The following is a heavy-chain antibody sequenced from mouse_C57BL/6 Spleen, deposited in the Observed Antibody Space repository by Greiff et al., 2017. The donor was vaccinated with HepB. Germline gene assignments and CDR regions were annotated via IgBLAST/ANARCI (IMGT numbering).Heavy chain of an antibody. J-gene: IGHJ3*01. CDR1: GYNFTSYW. D-gene: IGHD3-2*02. CDR2: INPSNGGT. Sequence: QVQLKQPGTELVKPGASVKLSCKASGYNFTSYWLHWVKQRPGQGLEWIGNINPSNGGTKYNEKFKSKATLTVDKSSSTAYMQLSSLTSEDAAVYYCAMGSTEATCFAYWGQGTLVTVSA. V-gene: IGHV1-53*01. CDR3: AMGSTEATCFAY.